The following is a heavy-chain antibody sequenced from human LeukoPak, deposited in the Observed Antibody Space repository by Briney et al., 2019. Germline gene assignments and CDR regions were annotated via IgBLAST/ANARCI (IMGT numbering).Heavy chain of an antibody. J-gene: IGHJ4*02. D-gene: IGHD3-10*01. CDR3: ARGELFHDY. V-gene: IGHV6-1*01. CDR2: TYYRSKWSN. Sequence: SQTLSLTCAISGDSVSSNSAAWNWIRQSPSRGLEWLGRTYYRSKWSNEYAVSVKSRITINPDTSKNQFSLELTSVTAADTAVYYCARGELFHDYWGQGTLVTVSS. CDR1: GDSVSSNSAA.